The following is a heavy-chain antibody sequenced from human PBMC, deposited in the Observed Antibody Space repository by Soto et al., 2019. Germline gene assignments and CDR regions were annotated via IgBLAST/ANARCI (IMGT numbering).Heavy chain of an antibody. Sequence: EVQLVESGGGLVKPGESLRLSCAASEFTFSTYSMNWVRQAPGKGLEWVSSISSSSGRVYYADSVKGRFTISRDNAKNSLFLQMNSLRAEHTAVYYCAGRYCTNGVCPFDSWGQGTLVTVSS. CDR2: ISSSSGRV. CDR3: AGRYCTNGVCPFDS. J-gene: IGHJ4*02. V-gene: IGHV3-21*01. CDR1: EFTFSTYS. D-gene: IGHD2-8*01.